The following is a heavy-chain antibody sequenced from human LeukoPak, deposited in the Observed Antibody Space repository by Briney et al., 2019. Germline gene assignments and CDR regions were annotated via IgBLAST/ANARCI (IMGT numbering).Heavy chain of an antibody. CDR1: GYTFTSYG. J-gene: IGHJ4*02. CDR2: ISAYNGNT. V-gene: IGHV1-18*01. CDR3: ARAKTFYDSSGYYWGDY. D-gene: IGHD3-22*01. Sequence: ASVKVSCKASGYTFTSYGISWVRQAPGQGLEWMGWISAYNGNTNYAQKLQGRVTMTTDTSTSTAYMELRSLRSDDTAVYYCARAKTFYDSSGYYWGDYWGQGTLVIVSS.